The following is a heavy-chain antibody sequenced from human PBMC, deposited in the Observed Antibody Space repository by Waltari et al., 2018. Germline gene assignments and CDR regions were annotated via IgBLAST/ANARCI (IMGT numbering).Heavy chain of an antibody. D-gene: IGHD6-19*01. CDR2: IYSGGST. V-gene: IGHV3-53*01. CDR1: GFTVSSNY. Sequence: AASGFTVSSNYMSWVRQAPGKGLEWVSVIYSGGSTYYADSVKGRFTISRDNSKNTLYLQMNSLRAEDTAVYYCASRPAVAGTWAFDYWGQGTLVTVSS. CDR3: ASRPAVAGTWAFDY. J-gene: IGHJ4*02.